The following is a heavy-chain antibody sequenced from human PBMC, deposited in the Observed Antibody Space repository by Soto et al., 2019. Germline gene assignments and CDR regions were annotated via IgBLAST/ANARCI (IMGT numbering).Heavy chain of an antibody. CDR1: GFTFSAYA. J-gene: IGHJ4*02. CDR2: ISGSGDYT. V-gene: IGHV3-23*01. Sequence: GGSLRLSCAASGFTFSAYAMNWVRQAPGKGLEWVSTISGSGDYTYYTDSVKGRFTISRDNSKNMMYLQMNSLRAEDTAIYYCAKNRGLQYYFDYWGQGTLVTVSX. CDR3: AKNRGLQYYFDY.